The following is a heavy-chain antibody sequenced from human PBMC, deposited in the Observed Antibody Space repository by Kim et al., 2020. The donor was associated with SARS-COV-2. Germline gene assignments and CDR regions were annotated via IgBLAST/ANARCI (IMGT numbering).Heavy chain of an antibody. V-gene: IGHV3-30-3*01. Sequence: GGSLRLSCAASGFTFSSYAMHWVRQAPGKGLEWVAVISYDGSNKYYADSVKGRFTISRDNSKNTLYLQMNSLRAEDTAVYYCARDRYSYGYLDYWGQGTLVTVSS. CDR2: ISYDGSNK. CDR3: ARDRYSYGYLDY. CDR1: GFTFSSYA. D-gene: IGHD5-18*01. J-gene: IGHJ4*02.